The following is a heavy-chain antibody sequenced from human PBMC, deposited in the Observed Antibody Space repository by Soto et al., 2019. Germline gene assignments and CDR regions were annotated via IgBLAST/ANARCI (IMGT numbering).Heavy chain of an antibody. D-gene: IGHD2-8*01. V-gene: IGHV3-23*01. CDR1: GFIFRTYA. J-gene: IGHJ4*02. Sequence: GGSLRLACAASGFIFRTYAMGWVRQAPGKGLEWVSVMSNSGDLTYYADSVKGRFTISRDNSENTLYLQMSSLRAEHEAIYYCEKDAARTNGRYYFDYWGQGTLVPVSS. CDR2: MSNSGDLT. CDR3: EKDAARTNGRYYFDY.